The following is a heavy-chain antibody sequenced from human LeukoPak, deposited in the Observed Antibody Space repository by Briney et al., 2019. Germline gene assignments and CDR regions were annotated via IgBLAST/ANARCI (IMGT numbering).Heavy chain of an antibody. CDR3: ARDLGDNYGSGSYYNAEIDY. V-gene: IGHV1-2*02. D-gene: IGHD3-10*01. CDR1: GYTFTGYY. J-gene: IGHJ4*02. CDR2: INPNSGGT. Sequence: GASVKVSCKASGYTFTGYYMHWVRQAPGQGLEWMGWINPNSGGTNYAQKFQGRVTMTRDTSISTAYMELSRLRSDDTAVYYCARDLGDNYGSGSYYNAEIDYWGQGTLVTVSS.